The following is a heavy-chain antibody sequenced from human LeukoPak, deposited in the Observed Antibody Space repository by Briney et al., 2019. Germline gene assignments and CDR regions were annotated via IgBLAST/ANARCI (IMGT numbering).Heavy chain of an antibody. J-gene: IGHJ4*02. V-gene: IGHV3-23*01. CDR2: TSGSGGTT. CDR1: GFTFNTFA. D-gene: IGHD1-26*01. CDR3: AKSIVGTFRGFDY. Sequence: PGGSLRLSCAASGFTFNTFAMSWVRQAPEKGLEWVSGTSGSGGTTYYADSVKGRFTISRDNSKSTLCLQMNSLRAEDTAVYHRAKSIVGTFRGFDYWGQGTLVTVSS.